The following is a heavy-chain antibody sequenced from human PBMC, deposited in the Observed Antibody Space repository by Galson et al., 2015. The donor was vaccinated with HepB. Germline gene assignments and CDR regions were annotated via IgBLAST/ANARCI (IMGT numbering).Heavy chain of an antibody. D-gene: IGHD2-21*01. CDR2: ISSNGKGI. CDR3: QIGHYFDS. CDR1: GVDFNDRY. V-gene: IGHV3-11*01. J-gene: IGHJ4*02. Sequence: ALRLCCAAAGVDFNDRYMSGGRQAPGKGLEWVSYISSNGKGIYYADSVKGRFTISRDNAKNLLYLQMNSVRAEDTAVYYCQIGHYFDSWGQGTLVIVSS.